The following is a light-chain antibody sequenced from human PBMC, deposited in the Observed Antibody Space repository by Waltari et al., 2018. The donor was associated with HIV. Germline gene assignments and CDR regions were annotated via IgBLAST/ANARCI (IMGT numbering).Light chain of an antibody. V-gene: IGLV1-47*01. CDR2: RNN. CDR1: SSNIGSKY. CDR3: AAWDDSFVV. Sequence: QSVLTQPPSASGTPGQRVTISCSGSSSNIGSKYVYWYQQLPGTAPKLLIYRNNQRPSGVPDRFSGSKSGTSASLAISGLRSEDEADYYCAAWDDSFVVFGGGTKLTVL. J-gene: IGLJ2*01.